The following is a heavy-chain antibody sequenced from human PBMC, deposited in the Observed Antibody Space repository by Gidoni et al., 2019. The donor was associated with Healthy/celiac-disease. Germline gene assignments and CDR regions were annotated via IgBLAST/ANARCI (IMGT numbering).Heavy chain of an antibody. CDR3: ARSPAVSRYFDWLLDP. D-gene: IGHD3-9*01. Sequence: QVQLQRWGAGLLKPSETLSPTCAVYGGSFGGYYWSWIPQPPGKGLEWIGEINHSGSTNYNPSLKCRVTISVDTSKNQFSLKLSSVTAADTAVYYCARSPAVSRYFDWLLDPWGQGTLVTVSS. CDR2: INHSGST. CDR1: GGSFGGYY. V-gene: IGHV4-34*01. J-gene: IGHJ5*02.